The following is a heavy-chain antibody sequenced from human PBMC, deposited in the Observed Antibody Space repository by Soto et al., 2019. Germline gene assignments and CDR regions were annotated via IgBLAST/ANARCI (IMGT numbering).Heavy chain of an antibody. Sequence: GESLKISCKGSGYSFTSYWIGWVRQMPGKGLEWMGIIYPGDSDTRYSPSFQGQVTISADKSISTAYLQWSSLKASDTAMYYCARSHSYYDILTGYHWFDPWGQGTLVTVSS. CDR2: IYPGDSDT. V-gene: IGHV5-51*01. J-gene: IGHJ5*02. D-gene: IGHD3-9*01. CDR1: GYSFTSYW. CDR3: ARSHSYYDILTGYHWFDP.